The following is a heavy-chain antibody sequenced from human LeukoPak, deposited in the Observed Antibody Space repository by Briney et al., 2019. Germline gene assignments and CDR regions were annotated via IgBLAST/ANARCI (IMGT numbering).Heavy chain of an antibody. J-gene: IGHJ4*02. CDR1: GFTVSSNY. CDR3: AKDLGTLISGTYYYYFDY. Sequence: HTGGSLRLSCAASGFTVSSNYMSWVRQAPGKGLEWVSVIYSGGSTYYADSVKGRFTISRDNSKNTLYLQMNSLRAEDSAVYYCAKDLGTLISGTYYYYFDYWGQGTLVTVSS. D-gene: IGHD3-10*01. CDR2: IYSGGST. V-gene: IGHV3-53*05.